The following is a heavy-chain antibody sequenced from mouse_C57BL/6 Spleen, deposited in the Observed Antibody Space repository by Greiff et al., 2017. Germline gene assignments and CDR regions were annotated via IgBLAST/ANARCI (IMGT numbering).Heavy chain of an antibody. J-gene: IGHJ2*01. Sequence: EVQVVESGGGLVKPGGSLKLSCAASGFTFSSYAMSWVRQTPEKRLEWVATISDGGSYTYYPDNVKGRFTISRDNAKNNLYLQMSHLKSEDTAMYYCARGAGSSGYDYWGQGTTLTVSS. CDR3: ARGAGSSGYDY. CDR2: ISDGGSYT. V-gene: IGHV5-4*01. D-gene: IGHD3-2*02. CDR1: GFTFSSYA.